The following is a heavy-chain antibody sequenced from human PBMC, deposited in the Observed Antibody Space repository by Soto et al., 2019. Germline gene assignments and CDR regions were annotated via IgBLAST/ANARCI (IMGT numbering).Heavy chain of an antibody. CDR3: ARGRYGSGSYNKNYFYGLDV. D-gene: IGHD3-10*01. J-gene: IGHJ6*02. CDR2: INPSTST. Sequence: WTWVRQSPGKGLEWIGEINPSTSTNYNPSLKRRVTVSVDTSKNRFSLKVRSVTAADTAVYYCARGRYGSGSYNKNYFYGLDVWGHGTTVTVSS. V-gene: IGHV4-34*13.